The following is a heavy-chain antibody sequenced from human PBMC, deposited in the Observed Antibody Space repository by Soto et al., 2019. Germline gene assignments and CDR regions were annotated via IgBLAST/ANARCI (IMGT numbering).Heavy chain of an antibody. J-gene: IGHJ6*03. Sequence: QVQLQESGPGLVKPSETLSLTCTVSGGSISPYYWSWIRQPPGKGLEWIGYLYYSGNTNYNPSLESRVTISVDTSRNRFSLNLTSATAADTAVYYCARKGAAAPYAHYYMDVWGRGTAVTVSS. D-gene: IGHD6-13*01. CDR3: ARKGAAAPYAHYYMDV. CDR2: LYYSGNT. V-gene: IGHV4-59*01. CDR1: GGSISPYY.